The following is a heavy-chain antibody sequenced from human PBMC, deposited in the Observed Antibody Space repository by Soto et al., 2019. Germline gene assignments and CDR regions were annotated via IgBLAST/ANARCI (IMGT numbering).Heavy chain of an antibody. J-gene: IGHJ6*02. Sequence: GGSLRLSCAASGFTFSSYGMHWVRQAPGKGLERVAVISYDGSNKYYADSVKGRFTISRDNSKNTLYLQMNSLRAEDTAVYYCAIAEGSGSFIRNYYYYYGMDVWGQGTTVTVSS. CDR1: GFTFSSYG. V-gene: IGHV3-30*03. D-gene: IGHD3-10*01. CDR3: AIAEGSGSFIRNYYYYYGMDV. CDR2: ISYDGSNK.